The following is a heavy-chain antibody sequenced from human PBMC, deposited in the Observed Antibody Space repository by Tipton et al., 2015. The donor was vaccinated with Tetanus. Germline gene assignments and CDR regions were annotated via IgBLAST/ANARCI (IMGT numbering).Heavy chain of an antibody. CDR2: ISGSGGST. CDR3: AKGSYLRIAAAGTGDY. D-gene: IGHD6-13*01. Sequence: SLRLSCAASGFTFSSYAMSWVRQAPGKGLEWVSAISGSGGSTYYADSVKGRFTISRDNSKNTLYLQMNSLRAEDTAVYYCAKGSYLRIAAAGTGDYWGQGTLVTVSS. CDR1: GFTFSSYA. J-gene: IGHJ4*02. V-gene: IGHV3-23*01.